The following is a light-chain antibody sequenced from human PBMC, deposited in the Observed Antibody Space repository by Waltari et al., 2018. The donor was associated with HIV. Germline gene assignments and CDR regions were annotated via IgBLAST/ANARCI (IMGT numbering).Light chain of an antibody. CDR3: LQYYSDSFT. Sequence: DIQMTQSPSSLSASIGDRVTITCRASQGIRKSLAWYQHKPGKAPEVLLYSASRLQNGVPSRFSGSGSGTDYTLTISSLQPEDFATYFCLQYYSDSFTFGQGTKLDIK. CDR2: SAS. J-gene: IGKJ2*01. V-gene: IGKV1-NL1*01. CDR1: QGIRKS.